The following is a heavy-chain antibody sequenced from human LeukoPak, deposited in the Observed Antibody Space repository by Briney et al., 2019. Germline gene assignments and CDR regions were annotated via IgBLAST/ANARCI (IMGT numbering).Heavy chain of an antibody. D-gene: IGHD3-3*01. CDR2: ISPSGGAT. CDR3: AKGVFGVNRAFDY. CDR1: GFTFSGNS. J-gene: IGHJ4*02. V-gene: IGHV3-23*01. Sequence: GGSLRLPCAASGFTFSGNSVSWVRQAPGKGPEWVAGISPSGGATYYPASVKGRFTISRDNSKNTLYLQMNSLRVDDTALYYCAKGVFGVNRAFDYWGQGTLVTISS.